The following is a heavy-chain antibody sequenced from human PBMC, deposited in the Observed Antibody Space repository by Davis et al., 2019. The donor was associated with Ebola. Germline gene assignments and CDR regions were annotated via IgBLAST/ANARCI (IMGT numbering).Heavy chain of an antibody. CDR3: AKDPPPSETWYYYYMDV. J-gene: IGHJ6*03. V-gene: IGHV3-23*01. Sequence: GGSLRLSCAASGFTFSSYGMSWVRQAPGKGLEWVSTISVGGGSTYYADSVKGRFTISRDNSRNTLYLQMNSLRAEDTAIYYCAKDPPPSETWYYYYMDVWGKGTTVTVSS. D-gene: IGHD3-10*01. CDR1: GFTFSSYG. CDR2: ISVGGGST.